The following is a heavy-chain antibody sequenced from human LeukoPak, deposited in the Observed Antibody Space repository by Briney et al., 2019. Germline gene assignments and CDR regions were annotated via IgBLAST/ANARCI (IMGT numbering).Heavy chain of an antibody. CDR1: GGSFSGYY. J-gene: IGHJ4*02. CDR2: INHSGST. D-gene: IGHD3-9*01. V-gene: IGHV4-34*01. CDR3: ARFDWLLFFDY. Sequence: PSETLSLTCAVYGGSFSGYYWSWIRQPPGKGLEWIGEINHSGSTNYNPSLKSRVTISVDTSKNQFSLKLSSVTAADPAVYYCARFDWLLFFDYWGQGTLVTVSS.